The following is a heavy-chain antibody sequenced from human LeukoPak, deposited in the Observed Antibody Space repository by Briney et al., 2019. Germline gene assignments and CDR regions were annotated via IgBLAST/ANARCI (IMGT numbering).Heavy chain of an antibody. J-gene: IGHJ5*02. Sequence: ASVKVSCKVSGYTLTELSMHWVRQAPGKGREWMGGFDPEDGETIYAQKFQGRVTMTEGTSTDTAYMELSSLRSEDTAVYYCATDTYSGSYRWFDPWGQGTLVTVSS. CDR1: GYTLTELS. V-gene: IGHV1-24*01. D-gene: IGHD1-26*01. CDR3: ATDTYSGSYRWFDP. CDR2: FDPEDGET.